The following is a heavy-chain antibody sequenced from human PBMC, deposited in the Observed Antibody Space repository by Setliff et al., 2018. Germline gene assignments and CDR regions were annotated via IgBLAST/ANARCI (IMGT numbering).Heavy chain of an antibody. CDR3: VREGVDSRSSTDYRYYMDV. CDR2: TIPIFGTT. D-gene: IGHD3-22*01. V-gene: IGHV1-69*05. J-gene: IGHJ6*03. Sequence: AVKVSCKASGGTFSSYGISWVRQAPGQGLEWMGGTIPIFGTTDYAQKFRGRVTIITDESTSTAFMQLSSLRSEDTAVYYCVREGVDSRSSTDYRYYMDVWGKGTTVTVSS. CDR1: GGTFSSYG.